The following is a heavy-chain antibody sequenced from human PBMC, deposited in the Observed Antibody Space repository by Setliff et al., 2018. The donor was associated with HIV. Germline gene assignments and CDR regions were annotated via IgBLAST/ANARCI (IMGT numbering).Heavy chain of an antibody. CDR1: GDSINTPFW. Sequence: SETLSLTCTVSGDSINTPFWWSWIRQPAGKGLEWIGRVNNTGDTSYNPSLKSRVTISMDTSKNLFSRKLTSVTAADTAVYFCAKGSGPPWFDPWGQGTLVTVSS. J-gene: IGHJ5*02. V-gene: IGHV4-4*07. D-gene: IGHD3-3*01. CDR2: VNNTGDT. CDR3: AKGSGPPWFDP.